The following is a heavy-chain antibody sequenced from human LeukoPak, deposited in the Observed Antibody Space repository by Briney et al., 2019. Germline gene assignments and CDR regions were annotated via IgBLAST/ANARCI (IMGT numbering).Heavy chain of an antibody. CDR1: GYTFTSYY. CDR2: INPSGGST. CDR3: ARDGASWYPSNWFDP. J-gene: IGHJ5*02. V-gene: IGHV1-46*01. Sequence: ASVKVSCRASGYTFTSYYMHWVRQAPGQGLEWMGIINPSGGSTSYAQKFQGRVTTTRDTSTSTVYMELSSLRSEDTAVYYCARDGASWYPSNWFDPWGQGTLVTVSS. D-gene: IGHD6-13*01.